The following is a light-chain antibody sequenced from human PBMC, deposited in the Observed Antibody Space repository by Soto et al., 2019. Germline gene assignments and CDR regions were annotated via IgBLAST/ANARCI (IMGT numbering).Light chain of an antibody. Sequence: IVLTQPPGTMSVSPFESAPVSCRASQSVSNNYLAWYQQKPGQAPRLLIYGASNRATGIPDRFSGSGSGTDFTLTISRLEPEDFAVYYCQQYGSSGTFGQGTRWIS. J-gene: IGKJ1*01. CDR3: QQYGSSGT. V-gene: IGKV3-20*01. CDR1: QSVSNNY. CDR2: GAS.